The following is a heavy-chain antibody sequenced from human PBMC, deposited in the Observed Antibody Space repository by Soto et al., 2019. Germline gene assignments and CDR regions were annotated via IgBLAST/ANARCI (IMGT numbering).Heavy chain of an antibody. D-gene: IGHD4-4*01. V-gene: IGHV4-39*01. CDR1: GGSISSSSHY. CDR3: ARTVTTAYIDY. J-gene: IGHJ4*02. Sequence: SETLSLTCTVSGGSISSSSHYWGWIRQPPGKGLEWIGSIYYSGSTYYNPSLKSRVTISVDTSKNQFSLKLSPVTAADTAVYYCARTVTTAYIDYWGQGTLVTVSS. CDR2: IYYSGST.